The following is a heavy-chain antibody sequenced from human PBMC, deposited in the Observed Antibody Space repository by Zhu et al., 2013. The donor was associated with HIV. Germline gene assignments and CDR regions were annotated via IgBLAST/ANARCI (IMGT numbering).Heavy chain of an antibody. CDR2: INPNSGGT. Sequence: QVQPVQSGAEVKKPGASVKVSCKASGYTFTGYYMHWVRQAPGQGLEWMGWINPNSGGTNYAQKFQGRVTMTRDTSISTAYMELSRLRSDDAAVYYCARVQSDYRIQLWSHFDYWGQGTLVTVSS. J-gene: IGHJ4*02. V-gene: IGHV1-2*02. CDR3: ARVQSDYRIQLWSHFDY. CDR1: GYTFTGYY. D-gene: IGHD5-18*01.